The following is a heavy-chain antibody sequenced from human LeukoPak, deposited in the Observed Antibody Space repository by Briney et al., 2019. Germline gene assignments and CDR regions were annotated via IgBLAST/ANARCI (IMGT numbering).Heavy chain of an antibody. D-gene: IGHD1-26*01. J-gene: IGHJ5*02. CDR3: ARVGGVSPNWFDP. V-gene: IGHV1-69*05. CDR1: GGTFSSYA. CDR2: IIPIFGTA. Sequence: ASVKVSGKASGGTFSSYAISWVRQAPGQGLEWMGGIIPIFGTANYAQKFQGRVTITTDESTSTAYMELSSLRSEDTAVYYCARVGGVSPNWFDPWDQGTLVTVSS.